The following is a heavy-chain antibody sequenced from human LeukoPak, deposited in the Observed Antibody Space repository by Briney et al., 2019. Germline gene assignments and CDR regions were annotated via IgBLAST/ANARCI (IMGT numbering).Heavy chain of an antibody. CDR2: IIPIFGTA. J-gene: IGHJ3*02. Sequence: SVKVSCKASGGTFSSYAISWVRQAPGQGLEWMGGIIPIFGTANYAQKFQGRVTITADKSTSTAYMELSSLRSEDTAVYYCARELGGRSDAFDIWGQGTMVTVSS. CDR3: ARELGGRSDAFDI. CDR1: GGTFSSYA. V-gene: IGHV1-69*06. D-gene: IGHD1-26*01.